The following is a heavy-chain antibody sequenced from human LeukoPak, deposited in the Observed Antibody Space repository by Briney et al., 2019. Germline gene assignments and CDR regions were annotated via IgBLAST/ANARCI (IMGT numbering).Heavy chain of an antibody. D-gene: IGHD3-10*02. CDR2: ISGSGGST. J-gene: IGHJ6*04. Sequence: GGSLRLSCAASGFTFSSYAMSWDRQAPGKGLEWVSAISGSGGSTYYADSVKGRFTISRDKSKNTLYLQMNSLRAEDTAVYYCAELGITMIGGVWGKGTTVTISS. V-gene: IGHV3-23*01. CDR1: GFTFSSYA. CDR3: AELGITMIGGV.